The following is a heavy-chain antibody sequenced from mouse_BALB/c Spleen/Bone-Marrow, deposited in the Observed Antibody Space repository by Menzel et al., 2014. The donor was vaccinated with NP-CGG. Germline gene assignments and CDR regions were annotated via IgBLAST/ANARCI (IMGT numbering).Heavy chain of an antibody. Sequence: QVQLQQSGAELVKPGASVMMSCKASGYTFTSYNIHWVRQTPGLFLEWIGAVYPGNGDTSYNQRFKGKATLTADKSSNTAYMRFSSLTSEDSAVYFCARSGYGNYAWFPYWGQGTLVTVS. D-gene: IGHD2-10*02. J-gene: IGHJ3*01. CDR2: VYPGNGDT. V-gene: IGHV1-12*01. CDR3: ARSGYGNYAWFPY. CDR1: GYTFTSYN.